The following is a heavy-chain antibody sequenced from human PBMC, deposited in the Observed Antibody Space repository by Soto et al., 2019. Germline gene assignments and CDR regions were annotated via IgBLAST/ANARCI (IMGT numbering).Heavy chain of an antibody. D-gene: IGHD6-13*01. J-gene: IGHJ5*02. CDR3: ANTGVPQQLVSNWFDP. Sequence: EVQLLESGGGLVQPGGSLRLSCAASGFTFSSYAMSWVRQAPGKGLEWVSAISGSGGSTYYADSVKGRFTISRDNSKNTLYLQMNSRRAEDTAVYYCANTGVPQQLVSNWFDPCGQGTLVTVSS. CDR2: ISGSGGST. V-gene: IGHV3-23*01. CDR1: GFTFSSYA.